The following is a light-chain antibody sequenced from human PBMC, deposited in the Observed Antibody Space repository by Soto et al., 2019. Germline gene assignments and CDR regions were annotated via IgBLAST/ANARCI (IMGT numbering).Light chain of an antibody. Sequence: AIQLTQSPSSLSASVGDKVTSTCRANQDIRGALAWYQQKPGKAPKMLIYDVSTLESGVPLRFSGSSSGTDFTLTISSLQPVVFATYYCQQFNSYPITFGQGTRLEIK. J-gene: IGKJ5*01. CDR3: QQFNSYPIT. V-gene: IGKV1-13*02. CDR1: QDIRGA. CDR2: DVS.